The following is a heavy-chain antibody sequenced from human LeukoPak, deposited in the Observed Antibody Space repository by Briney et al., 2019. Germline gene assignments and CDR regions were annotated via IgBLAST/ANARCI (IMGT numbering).Heavy chain of an antibody. J-gene: IGHJ4*02. CDR3: VRVGYSYGYGDWNHFDY. D-gene: IGHD5-18*01. V-gene: IGHV3-66*02. Sequence: PGGSLRLSCAASGFTVSSNYMSWVRPAPGKGLEWVSIIYSGGSTYYADFVKGRFTISRDNSKNTLYLQMNSLRAEDTAVYFCVRVGYSYGYGDWNHFDYWGQGTLVTVSS. CDR2: IYSGGST. CDR1: GFTVSSNY.